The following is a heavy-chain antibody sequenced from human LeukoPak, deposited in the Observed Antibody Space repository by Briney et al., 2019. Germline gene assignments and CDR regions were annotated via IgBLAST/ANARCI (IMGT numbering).Heavy chain of an antibody. J-gene: IGHJ3*02. V-gene: IGHV3-30*02. CDR2: IRYDGSNK. CDR1: GFTFSSYG. Sequence: GGSLRLSCAASGFTFSSYGMHWVRQAPGKGLEWVAFIRYDGSNKYYADSVKGRFTISRDTAKNSLYLQMNSLRAEDTAVYYCARVSDYSRAFDIWGQGTMVTVSS. CDR3: ARVSDYSRAFDI. D-gene: IGHD2-15*01.